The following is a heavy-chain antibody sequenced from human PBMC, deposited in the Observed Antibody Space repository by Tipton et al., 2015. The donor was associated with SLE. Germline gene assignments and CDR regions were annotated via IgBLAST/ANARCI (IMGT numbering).Heavy chain of an antibody. V-gene: IGHV4-38-2*02. Sequence: TLSLTCAVSGYSISSGYYWGWIRPPPGKGLEWIGSIYYSGSTYYNPSLKSRVTISVDTSKNQFSLKLSSVPAADTAVYYWARETPIRAAAAGTIDYWGQGTLVTVSS. CDR1: GYSISSGYY. D-gene: IGHD6-13*01. CDR2: IYYSGST. J-gene: IGHJ4*02. CDR3: ARETPIRAAAAGTIDY.